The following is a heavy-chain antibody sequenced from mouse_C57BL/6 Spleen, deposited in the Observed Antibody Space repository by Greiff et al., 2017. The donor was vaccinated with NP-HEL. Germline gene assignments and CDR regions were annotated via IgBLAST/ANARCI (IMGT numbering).Heavy chain of an antibody. CDR3: ARGITTVVADY. CDR1: GYTFTSYW. Sequence: VQLQQSGAELVRAGSSVKLSCKASGYTFTSYWMDWVKQRPGQGLEWIGNIYPSDSETHYNQKFKDKATLTVEKSSSTAYMQLSSLTSEDSAVYYCARGITTVVADYWGQGTTLTVSS. D-gene: IGHD1-1*01. V-gene: IGHV1-61*01. CDR2: IYPSDSET. J-gene: IGHJ2*01.